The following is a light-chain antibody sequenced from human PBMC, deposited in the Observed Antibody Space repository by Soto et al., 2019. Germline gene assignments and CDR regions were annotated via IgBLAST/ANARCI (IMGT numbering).Light chain of an antibody. V-gene: IGLV2-11*01. CDR2: DVN. CDR1: RSDVGGYNY. J-gene: IGLJ3*02. Sequence: QSALTQPRSMSGSPGQSVTISCTGTRSDVGGYNYVSWYQQHPGKAPKLMIYDVNKRPSGVPDRFSGSKSGNTASLTISGLHAEDEAEYYCCSYAGSYTWVFGGGTQLTVL. CDR3: CSYAGSYTWV.